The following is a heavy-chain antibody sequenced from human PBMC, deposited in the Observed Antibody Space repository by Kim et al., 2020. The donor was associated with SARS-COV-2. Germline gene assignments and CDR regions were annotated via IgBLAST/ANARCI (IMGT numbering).Heavy chain of an antibody. CDR3: AKAPGPVWRPPGY. J-gene: IGHJ1*01. D-gene: IGHD1-20*01. CDR2: ISYDGSNK. Sequence: GGSLRLSCAASGFTFSSYGMHWVRQAPGKGLEWVAVISYDGSNKYYADSVKGRFTISRDNSKNTLYLQMNSLRAEDTAVYYCAKAPGPVWRPPGYWGQGT. V-gene: IGHV3-30*18. CDR1: GFTFSSYG.